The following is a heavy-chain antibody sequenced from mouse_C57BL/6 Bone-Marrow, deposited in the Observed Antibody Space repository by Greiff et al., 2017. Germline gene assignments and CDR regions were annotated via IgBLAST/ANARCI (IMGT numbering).Heavy chain of an antibody. D-gene: IGHD2-4*01. CDR2: IDPSDSYT. Sequence: VQLQQPGAELVMPGASVKLSCKASGYTFTSYWMHWVKQRPGQGLEWIGEIDPSDSYTNYNQKFKGKSTLTVDKSSSTAYMQLSSLTSEDSAVYYCERPYYDYDRGYYYAMDYWGQGTSVTVSS. CDR1: GYTFTSYW. CDR3: ERPYYDYDRGYYYAMDY. J-gene: IGHJ4*01. V-gene: IGHV1-69*01.